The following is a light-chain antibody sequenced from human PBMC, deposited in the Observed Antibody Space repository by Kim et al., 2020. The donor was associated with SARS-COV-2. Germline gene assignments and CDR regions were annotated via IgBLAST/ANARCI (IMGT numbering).Light chain of an antibody. V-gene: IGLV3-1*01. Sequence: VSPGQAATITCSGHKLGEIHVSWFQQKPGQSPVLVIYQDNKRPSGIPERFSGSNSGNTATLTVSGTQVMDEADYYCQAWDSNAGVFGGGTQLTVL. J-gene: IGLJ3*02. CDR1: KLGEIH. CDR3: QAWDSNAGV. CDR2: QDN.